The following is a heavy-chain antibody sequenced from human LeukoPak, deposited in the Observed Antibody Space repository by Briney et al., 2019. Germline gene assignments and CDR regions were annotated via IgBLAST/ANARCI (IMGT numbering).Heavy chain of an antibody. D-gene: IGHD6-13*01. CDR2: INHSGST. V-gene: IGHV4-34*01. J-gene: IGHJ4*02. Sequence: PGGSLRLSCAASGFTFSSYSMDWVRQAPGKGLEWIGEINHSGSTNYNPSLKSRVAISVDTSKNQFSLKLSSVTAADTAVYYCARGVYIAAAQYGYWGQGTLVTVSS. CDR3: ARGVYIAAAQYGY. CDR1: GFTFSSYS.